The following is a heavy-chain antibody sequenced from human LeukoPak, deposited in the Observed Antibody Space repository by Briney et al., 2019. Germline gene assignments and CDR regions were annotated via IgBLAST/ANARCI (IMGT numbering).Heavy chain of an antibody. CDR3: ARRGPDTIYFDY. CDR1: GYSFTTHW. CDR2: IYPGDSDT. J-gene: IGHJ4*02. V-gene: IGHV5-51*01. D-gene: IGHD3-10*01. Sequence: GESLQISCKASGYSFTTHWIGWVRQMPGKGLEWMGIIYPGDSDTRYSPSFQGQVTISADKSISTAYLQWSSLKASDTAMYYCARRGPDTIYFDYWGQGALVTVSP.